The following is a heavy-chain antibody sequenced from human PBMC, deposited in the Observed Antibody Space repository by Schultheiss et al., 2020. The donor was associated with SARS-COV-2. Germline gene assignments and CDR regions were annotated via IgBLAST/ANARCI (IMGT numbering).Heavy chain of an antibody. J-gene: IGHJ4*02. CDR3: TSQYSSSWLYYFDY. D-gene: IGHD6-13*01. Sequence: GVSLRLSCAASGFTFSSYWMHWVRQAPGKGLVWVSRINSDGSSTSYADSVKGRFTISRDNAKNTLYLQMNSLRAEDTAVYYCTSQYSSSWLYYFDYWGQGTLVTVSS. CDR1: GFTFSSYW. V-gene: IGHV3-74*01. CDR2: INSDGSST.